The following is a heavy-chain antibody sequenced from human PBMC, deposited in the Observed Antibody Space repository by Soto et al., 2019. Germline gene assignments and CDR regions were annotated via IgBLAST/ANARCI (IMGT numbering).Heavy chain of an antibody. D-gene: IGHD7-27*01. V-gene: IGHV6-1*01. CDR1: GDSVSSNSAA. J-gene: IGHJ2*01. Sequence: KQSQTLSLTCAISGDSVSSNSAAWNWIRQSPSRGLEWLGRTYYRSKWYNDYAVSVKSRITINPDTSKNQFSLQLNSVTPEDTAVYYCARGPIRQQNWGALLDWYFDLWGRGTLVTVSS. CDR2: TYYRSKWYN. CDR3: ARGPIRQQNWGALLDWYFDL.